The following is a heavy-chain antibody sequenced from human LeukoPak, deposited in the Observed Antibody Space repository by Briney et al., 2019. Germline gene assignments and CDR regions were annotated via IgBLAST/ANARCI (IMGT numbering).Heavy chain of an antibody. CDR1: GFTVSSNY. V-gene: IGHV3-53*01. CDR2: IYSGGST. Sequence: GGSLRLSCAASGFTVSSNYMSWVRQAPGKGLEWVSVIYSGGSTYYADSVKGRFTISRDNSKNTLYLQMNSLRAEDTAVYYCARDHAVAAAGQPKHYYYSGMDVWGQGTTVTSP. D-gene: IGHD6-13*01. CDR3: ARDHAVAAAGQPKHYYYSGMDV. J-gene: IGHJ6*02.